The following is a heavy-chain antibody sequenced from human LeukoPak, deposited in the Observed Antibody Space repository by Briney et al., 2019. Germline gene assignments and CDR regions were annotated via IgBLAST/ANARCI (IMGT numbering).Heavy chain of an antibody. CDR1: GFIFSRYG. Sequence: GGSLRLSCAASGFIFSRYGMSWVRQAPGKGLEWVSAISGSGGTTYYADSVKGRFTISRDNSKNTLYLQITSLRAEDTRVYYCAKDDAWGRYKDWGQGTLVTVSS. J-gene: IGHJ1*01. CDR3: AKDDAWGRYKD. D-gene: IGHD3-16*01. CDR2: ISGSGGTT. V-gene: IGHV3-23*01.